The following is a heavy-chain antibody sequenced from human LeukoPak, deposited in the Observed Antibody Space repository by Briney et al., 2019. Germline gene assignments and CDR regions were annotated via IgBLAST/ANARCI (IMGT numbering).Heavy chain of an antibody. Sequence: GGSLRLSCAASGFTFSSYGMHWVRQAPGKGLEWVANIKQDGSEQYFVDSVKGRFTISRDNVKNSLYLQMNSLRVEDTAVYYCARGISGSHWGQGTLVTVSS. CDR3: ARGISGSH. CDR1: GFTFSSYG. V-gene: IGHV3-7*01. J-gene: IGHJ4*02. CDR2: IKQDGSEQ. D-gene: IGHD1-26*01.